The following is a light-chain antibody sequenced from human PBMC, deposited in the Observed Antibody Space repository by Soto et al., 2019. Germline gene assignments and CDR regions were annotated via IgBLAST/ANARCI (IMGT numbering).Light chain of an antibody. CDR2: KAS. Sequence: DIQMTQSPSTLSGSVGDRVTITCRASQTISSWLAWYQQKPGKAPKLLIHKASTLKSGVPSRFSGSGSGTEFTLTISSLQADDFATVYCQHYNSHPEAFGQGTKLDIK. CDR1: QTISSW. CDR3: QHYNSHPEA. J-gene: IGKJ1*01. V-gene: IGKV1-5*03.